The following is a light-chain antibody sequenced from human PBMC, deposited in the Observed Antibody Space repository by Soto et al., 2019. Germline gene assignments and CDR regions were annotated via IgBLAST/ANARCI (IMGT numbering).Light chain of an antibody. CDR3: QSYDSSLSGVI. CDR1: SSNIGSGYD. V-gene: IGLV1-40*01. Sequence: QSVLTQPPSVSGAPGQRVTISCIGSSSNIGSGYDVHWYQQFPRTAPKLLISGDSNRPSGVPDGFSGSKSGTSASLAITGLQTEDEADYYCQSYDSSLSGVIFGGGTKLTVL. CDR2: GDS. J-gene: IGLJ2*01.